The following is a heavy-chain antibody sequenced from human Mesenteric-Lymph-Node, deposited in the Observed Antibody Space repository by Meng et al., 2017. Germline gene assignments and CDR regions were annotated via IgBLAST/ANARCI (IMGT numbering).Heavy chain of an antibody. D-gene: IGHD4-17*01. CDR3: ARDLTGGDGDSSY. V-gene: IGHV1-2*02. Sequence: QVRLVQVGAEVKKPGASVKGSCKTSGYSFTDYYIHWVRQAPGQGLDYMGWINPDNGDTYYAQNFRGRVTMTRDTSISTAYMDLSRLRSDDTAVFYCARDLTGGDGDSSYWGQGTLVTVSS. CDR2: INPDNGDT. J-gene: IGHJ4*02. CDR1: GYSFTDYY.